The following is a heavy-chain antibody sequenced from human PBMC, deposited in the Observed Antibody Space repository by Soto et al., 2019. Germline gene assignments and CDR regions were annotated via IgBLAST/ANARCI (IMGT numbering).Heavy chain of an antibody. Sequence: AASVKVSCKASGYTFTGYYMHWVRQAPGQGLEWMGWINPNSGDTKYAQKFQGRVTMTRDTSISTAYMELSSLRSDDAAVYYCAREGVYGGRQPDYWGQGTLVTVSS. D-gene: IGHD2-15*01. V-gene: IGHV1-2*02. CDR1: GYTFTGYY. CDR2: INPNSGDT. CDR3: AREGVYGGRQPDY. J-gene: IGHJ4*02.